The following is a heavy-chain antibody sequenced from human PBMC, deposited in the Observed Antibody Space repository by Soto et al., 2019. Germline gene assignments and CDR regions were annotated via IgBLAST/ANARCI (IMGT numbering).Heavy chain of an antibody. D-gene: IGHD1-26*01. J-gene: IGHJ6*02. Sequence: ASVKVSCKASGYTLRTFFMHWVRQAPGQGLEWMGVINPGYPAGRSTTYAQKFQGSATMTTDTSTSTVYMELSRLRADDTTVYCGAREDIVAGATKGKDVWGQGTTVTVSS. CDR3: AREDIVAGATKGKDV. CDR1: GYTLRTFF. V-gene: IGHV1-46*01. CDR2: INPGYPAGRST.